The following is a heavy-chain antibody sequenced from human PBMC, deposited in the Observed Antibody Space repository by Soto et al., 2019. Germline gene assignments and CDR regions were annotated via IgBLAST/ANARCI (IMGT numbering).Heavy chain of an antibody. V-gene: IGHV4-4*02. Sequence: QVQLQESGPGLVKPSGTLSLTCAVSGGSISSSNWWSWVRQPPGKGLEWIGEIYHSGSTNYNPSLKSRVTISVDKSKHQFSLKLSSVTAADTAVYYCARHAPRYDSSGYYYVGFDYWGQGTLVTVSS. CDR1: GGSISSSNW. D-gene: IGHD3-22*01. CDR3: ARHAPRYDSSGYYYVGFDY. CDR2: IYHSGST. J-gene: IGHJ4*02.